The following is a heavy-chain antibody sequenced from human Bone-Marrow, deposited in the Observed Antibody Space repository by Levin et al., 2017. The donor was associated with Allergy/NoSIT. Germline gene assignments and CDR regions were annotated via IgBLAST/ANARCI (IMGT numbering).Heavy chain of an antibody. CDR2: ISGSGGST. Sequence: GESLKISCAASGFTFSSYAMSWVRQAPGKGLEWVSAISGSGGSTYYADSVKGRFTISRDNSKNTLYLQMNSLRAEDTAVYYCAKDLGVVVVAATGWFDPWGQGTLVTVSS. D-gene: IGHD2-15*01. CDR1: GFTFSSYA. J-gene: IGHJ5*02. V-gene: IGHV3-23*01. CDR3: AKDLGVVVVAATGWFDP.